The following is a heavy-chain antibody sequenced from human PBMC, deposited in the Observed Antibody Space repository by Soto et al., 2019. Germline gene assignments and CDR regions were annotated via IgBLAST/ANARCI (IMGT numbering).Heavy chain of an antibody. J-gene: IGHJ4*02. D-gene: IGHD3-3*01. CDR3: ASLEWESTGYADY. Sequence: EVQFVASGGGLVQPGGYLRLSCAASGFTFGSNWMSWVRQAPGEGLEWVDNIKRDGSEKYYVDSVKGRFTISRDNAKNTLYLQMNSLRADDTAVYYCASLEWESTGYADYWGQGTLVTVSS. V-gene: IGHV3-7*03. CDR2: IKRDGSEK. CDR1: GFTFGSNW.